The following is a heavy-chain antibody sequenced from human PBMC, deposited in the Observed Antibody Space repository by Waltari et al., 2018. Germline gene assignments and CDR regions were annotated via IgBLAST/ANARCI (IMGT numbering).Heavy chain of an antibody. D-gene: IGHD6-19*01. CDR1: GFTFSSSW. J-gene: IGHJ4*02. CDR2: INSDGRST. Sequence: EVQLVESGGGLVQPGGSLRLSCPASGFTFSSSWMHWVRQPPGTGLVWVSRINSDGRSTSYADSGKGRFTISRDNAKNTLYLQMNSLRAEDTAVYYCARGYDGSGWYGVDYWGQGTLVTVSS. CDR3: ARGYDGSGWYGVDY. V-gene: IGHV3-74*01.